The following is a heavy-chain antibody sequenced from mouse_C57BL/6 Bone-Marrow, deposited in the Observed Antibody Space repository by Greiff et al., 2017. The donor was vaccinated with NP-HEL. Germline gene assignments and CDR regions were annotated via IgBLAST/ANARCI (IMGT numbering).Heavy chain of an antibody. CDR2: ISSGGSYT. J-gene: IGHJ3*01. Sequence: EVLLVESGGDLVKPGGSLKLSCAASGFTFSSYGMSWVRQTPDKRLEWVATISSGGSYTYYPHSVKGRFTISRDTAKNTLYMQMSSLKSEDTAMYYCARRSYPSWIAYWGQGTLVTVSA. V-gene: IGHV5-6*01. CDR1: GFTFSSYG. D-gene: IGHD2-12*01. CDR3: ARRSYPSWIAY.